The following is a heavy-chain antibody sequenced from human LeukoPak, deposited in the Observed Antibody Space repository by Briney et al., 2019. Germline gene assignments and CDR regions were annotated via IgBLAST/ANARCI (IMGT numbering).Heavy chain of an antibody. CDR2: ISYDGSNK. V-gene: IGHV3-30*18. CDR3: AKETGLLWFEELLALDY. Sequence: PGGSLRLSCAASGFTFSSYGMHWVRQAPGKGLEWVAVISYDGSNKYYADSVKGRFTISRDNSKNTLYLQMNSLRAEDTAVYYCAKETGLLWFEELLALDYWGQGTLVTVSS. CDR1: GFTFSSYG. J-gene: IGHJ4*02. D-gene: IGHD3-10*01.